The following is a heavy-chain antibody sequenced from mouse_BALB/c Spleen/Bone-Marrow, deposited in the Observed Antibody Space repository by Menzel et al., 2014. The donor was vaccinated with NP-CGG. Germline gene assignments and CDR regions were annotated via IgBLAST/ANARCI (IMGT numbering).Heavy chain of an antibody. Sequence: QLQESGPELVKPGASVKMSCKASGYTFTSYIMHWVKQKPGQGLEWIGYINPYNDGTKYNEKFKGKATLTSDKSSSTAYMELSSLTSEDSAVDYCARRWLHYAMDYGGQGTSVTGSS. D-gene: IGHD2-3*01. CDR1: GYTFTSYI. CDR3: ARRWLHYAMDY. CDR2: INPYNDGT. J-gene: IGHJ4*01. V-gene: IGHV1-14*01.